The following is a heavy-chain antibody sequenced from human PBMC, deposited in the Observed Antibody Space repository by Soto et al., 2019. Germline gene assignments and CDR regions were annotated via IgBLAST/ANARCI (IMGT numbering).Heavy chain of an antibody. CDR1: GYIFTSYW. J-gene: IGHJ6*02. D-gene: IGHD5-18*01. CDR3: ARPGYGPLYGMDV. V-gene: IGHV5-51*01. Sequence: GESLKISCNGSGYIFTSYWIGWVRQMPGKGLEWMGIIYPGDSDTRYSPSFQGQVTISADKSISTAYLQWSSLKASDTAMYYCARPGYGPLYGMDVWGQGTTVTVSS. CDR2: IYPGDSDT.